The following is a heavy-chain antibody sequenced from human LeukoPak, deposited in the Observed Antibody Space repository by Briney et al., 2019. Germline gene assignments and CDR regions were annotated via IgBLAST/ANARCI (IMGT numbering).Heavy chain of an antibody. J-gene: IGHJ6*03. Sequence: ASVKVSCKASGYTFTSYDNNWVRQATGQGLEWMGWMNPNSGNTGYAQKFQGRVTITRNTSISTAYMELSSLRSEDTAVYYCARGGYKNWNYVPWYYYYMDVWGKGTTVTVSS. CDR2: MNPNSGNT. D-gene: IGHD1-7*01. CDR3: ARGGYKNWNYVPWYYYYMDV. CDR1: GYTFTSYD. V-gene: IGHV1-8*03.